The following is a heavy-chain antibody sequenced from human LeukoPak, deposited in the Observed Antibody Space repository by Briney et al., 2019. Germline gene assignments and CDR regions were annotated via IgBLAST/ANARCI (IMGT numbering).Heavy chain of an antibody. J-gene: IGHJ4*02. CDR1: GGSISSGGYS. V-gene: IGHV4-30-2*01. CDR2: IYHSGST. D-gene: IGHD3-10*01. Sequence: SQTLSLTCAVSGGSISSGGYSWSWIRQPPGKGLEWIGYIYHSGSTYYNPSLKSRVTISVDRSKNQFSLKLSSVTAADTAVYYCARVGYYGSGSYPDYWGQGTLVTVSS. CDR3: ARVGYYGSGSYPDY.